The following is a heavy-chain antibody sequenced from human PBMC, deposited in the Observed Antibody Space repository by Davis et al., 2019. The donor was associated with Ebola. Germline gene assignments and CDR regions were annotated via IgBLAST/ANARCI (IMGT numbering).Heavy chain of an antibody. CDR3: AKDLLWWSASDV. D-gene: IGHD2-21*01. Sequence: PGGSLRLSCAASGFTFSNYAMSWVRQAPGGGLEWVSGISASGADIKYADSVRGRFSISRDDSKNIVYLQMNSLRAEDTAVYYCAKDLLWWSASDVWGQGTTVTVSS. V-gene: IGHV3-23*01. J-gene: IGHJ6*02. CDR1: GFTFSNYA. CDR2: ISASGADI.